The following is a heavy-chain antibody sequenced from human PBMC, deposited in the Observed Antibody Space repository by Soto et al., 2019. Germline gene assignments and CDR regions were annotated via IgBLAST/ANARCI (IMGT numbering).Heavy chain of an antibody. Sequence: GSLRLSCAASGFTLTSYSMNWVRQAPGKGPEWVSSISSSSSHIYYADSVKGRFTISRDNARNSVYLQMNSLRAEDTAVYYCVRERGLSSFYGMDVWGQGTTVTVSS. CDR2: ISSSSSHI. J-gene: IGHJ6*02. V-gene: IGHV3-21*06. CDR3: VRERGLSSFYGMDV. CDR1: GFTLTSYS. D-gene: IGHD3-10*01.